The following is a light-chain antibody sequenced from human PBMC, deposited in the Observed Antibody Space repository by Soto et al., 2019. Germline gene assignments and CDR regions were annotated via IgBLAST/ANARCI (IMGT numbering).Light chain of an antibody. CDR3: QQHGRSQT. J-gene: IGKJ4*01. CDR2: GAS. V-gene: IGKV3-15*01. Sequence: EIVMTQSPATLSVSPGERATLSCRASQSVSSNLAWYQQKPGQAPRLLIYGASTRATGIPARFSGSGSGTEFTLTISSLQSEDFAVYYCQQHGRSQTFGGGTKVEIK. CDR1: QSVSSN.